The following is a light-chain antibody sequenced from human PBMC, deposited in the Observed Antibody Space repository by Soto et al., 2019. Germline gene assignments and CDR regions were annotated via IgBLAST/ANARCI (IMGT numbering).Light chain of an antibody. J-gene: IGKJ1*01. V-gene: IGKV1-5*03. CDR3: QQYKNYPRT. CDR1: QTINSW. CDR2: KAS. Sequence: DIQMTQSPSTLSASVGDRVTITCRASQTINSWLVWYQQKPGKAPKLLIYKASTLGSGVPSRFSGSGSGTEFTLTISSLQPDDFATYYCQQYKNYPRTFGQGTKVEIK.